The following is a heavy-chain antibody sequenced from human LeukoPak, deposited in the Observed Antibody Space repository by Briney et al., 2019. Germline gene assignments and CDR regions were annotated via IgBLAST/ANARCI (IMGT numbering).Heavy chain of an antibody. V-gene: IGHV4-59*01. J-gene: IGHJ3*01. CDR1: GGSISSYD. CDR3: ARATYYSSSSPAFDV. D-gene: IGHD6-6*01. CDR2: IYYSGST. Sequence: NASETLSLTCTVSGGSISSYDWTWIRQPPGKGLEWIGYIYYSGSTNYNPSLKSRVTISIDTSKNQFSLKLNSVTAADTAVYYCARATYYSSSSPAFDVWGQGTMVTVSS.